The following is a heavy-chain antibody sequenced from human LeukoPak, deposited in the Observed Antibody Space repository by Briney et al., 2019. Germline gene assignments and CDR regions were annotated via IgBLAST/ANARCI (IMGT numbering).Heavy chain of an antibody. D-gene: IGHD6-6*01. CDR2: VNAGNGNT. Sequence: ASVKVSCKASGYTFTSYAMHWVRQAPGQRLEWMGWVNAGNGNTKYSQKFQGRVTITRDTSASTAYMELSSVTAADTAVYYCARHGSSLSVVYWGRGTLVTVSS. V-gene: IGHV1-3*01. CDR1: GYTFTSYA. CDR3: ARHGSSLSVVY. J-gene: IGHJ4*02.